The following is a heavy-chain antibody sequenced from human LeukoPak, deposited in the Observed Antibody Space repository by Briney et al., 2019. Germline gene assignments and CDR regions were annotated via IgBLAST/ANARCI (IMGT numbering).Heavy chain of an antibody. D-gene: IGHD6-13*01. CDR2: ISWDGGST. J-gene: IGHJ4*02. Sequence: GGSLRLSSAASGFTFDDYAMHWVRQTPGKGLEWVSLISWDGGSTYYADSVKGRFTICRDNSKNSLYLQMNSLRAEDTALYYCAKVSYSSCWYGYFDYWGQGTLVTVSS. CDR1: GFTFDDYA. V-gene: IGHV3-43D*03. CDR3: AKVSYSSCWYGYFDY.